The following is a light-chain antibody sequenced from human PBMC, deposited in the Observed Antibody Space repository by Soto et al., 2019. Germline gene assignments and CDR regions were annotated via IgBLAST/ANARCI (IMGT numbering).Light chain of an antibody. Sequence: DIQMTQSPSSLSASVGDIVTITCRASQDIRNELVWYQQRPGKAPQRLIFFASTLQSGVPSRFSGSGFGTEFSFTINGLQPEDFATYYCLQQDNYPWTFGQGTKVEI. CDR3: LQQDNYPWT. V-gene: IGKV1-17*01. CDR1: QDIRNE. J-gene: IGKJ1*01. CDR2: FAS.